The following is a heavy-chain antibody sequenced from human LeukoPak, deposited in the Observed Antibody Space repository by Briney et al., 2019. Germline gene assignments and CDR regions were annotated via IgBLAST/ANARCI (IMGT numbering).Heavy chain of an antibody. V-gene: IGHV4-39*01. J-gene: IGHJ5*02. CDR1: GGSISSSSYY. D-gene: IGHD5-18*01. CDR3: ARHRVVTAMLGHVGWFDP. CDR2: IYYSGST. Sequence: SETLSLTCTVSGGSISSSSYYWGWIHQPPGKGLEWIGSIYYSGSTYYNPSLKSRVTISVDTSKNQFSLKLSSVTAADTAVYYCARHRVVTAMLGHVGWFDPWGQGTLVTVSS.